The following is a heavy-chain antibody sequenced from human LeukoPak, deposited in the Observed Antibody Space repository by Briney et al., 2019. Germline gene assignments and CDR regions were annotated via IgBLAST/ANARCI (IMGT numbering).Heavy chain of an antibody. CDR3: ARGVVGATTGWYFDL. Sequence: GGSLRLSCAASGFTFSNYGVHWVRQAPGKGLEWVAVIWSDESNKHYADSVKGRFTISRDNFKNTLYLHMNRLRAEDTTVYYCARGVVGATTGWYFDLWGRGTLVTVSS. CDR1: GFTFSNYG. D-gene: IGHD1-26*01. V-gene: IGHV3-33*01. J-gene: IGHJ2*01. CDR2: IWSDESNK.